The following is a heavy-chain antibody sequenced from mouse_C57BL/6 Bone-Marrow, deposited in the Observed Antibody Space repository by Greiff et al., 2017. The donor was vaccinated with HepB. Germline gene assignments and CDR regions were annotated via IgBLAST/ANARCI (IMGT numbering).Heavy chain of an antibody. CDR3: TTPLGYFDY. CDR2: IDPETGGT. J-gene: IGHJ2*01. D-gene: IGHD3-1*01. CDR1: GYTFTDYE. V-gene: IGHV1-15*01. Sequence: LVESGAELVRPGASVTLSCKASGYTFTDYEMHWVKQTPVHGLEWIGAIDPETGGTAYNQKFKGKAILTADKSSSTAYMELRSLTSEDSAVYYCTTPLGYFDYWGQGTTLTVSS.